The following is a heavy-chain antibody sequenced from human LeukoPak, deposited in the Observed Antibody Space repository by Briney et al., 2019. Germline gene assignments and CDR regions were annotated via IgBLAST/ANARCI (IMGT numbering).Heavy chain of an antibody. J-gene: IGHJ3*02. CDR1: GYTFTDYY. Sequence: GASVMVSCKASGYTFTDYYMHWVRQAPGQGLEWMGWINPNSGGTNYAQKFQGRVTMTRDTSISTAYMELSRLRSDATAVYYCARDRNSGSSLDIWGQGTMLTVSS. D-gene: IGHD6-6*01. CDR3: ARDRNSGSSLDI. V-gene: IGHV1-2*02. CDR2: INPNSGGT.